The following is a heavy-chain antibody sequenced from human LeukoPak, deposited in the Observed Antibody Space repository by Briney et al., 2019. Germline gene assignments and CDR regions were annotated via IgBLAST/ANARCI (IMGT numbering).Heavy chain of an antibody. CDR3: ARAAYDSSGYHQFPFDY. CDR2: LNHSGST. D-gene: IGHD3-22*01. CDR1: GGSFSGFY. J-gene: IGHJ4*02. Sequence: PSETLSLTCAVYGGSFSGFYWSWIRQPPGKGLAWIGELNHSGSTNYNPSLKSRVTISVDTSKNQFSLKLSSVTAADTAVYYCARAAYDSSGYHQFPFDYWGQGTLVTVSS. V-gene: IGHV4-34*01.